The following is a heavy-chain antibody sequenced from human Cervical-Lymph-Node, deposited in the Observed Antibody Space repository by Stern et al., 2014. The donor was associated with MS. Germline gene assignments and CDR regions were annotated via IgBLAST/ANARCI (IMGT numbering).Heavy chain of an antibody. CDR1: GYTFSIYW. CDR3: ARERPQDAFDI. V-gene: IGHV5-51*03. Sequence: EVQLVESGAEVKKPGESLKISCKTSGYTFSIYWIGWVRQMPGQGLEWMGVIYPGDSDTRYNPSFEGQVTISADTSTGTAYLQWSSLKASDTAIYYCARERPQDAFDIWGQGTMVTVSS. J-gene: IGHJ3*02. CDR2: IYPGDSDT.